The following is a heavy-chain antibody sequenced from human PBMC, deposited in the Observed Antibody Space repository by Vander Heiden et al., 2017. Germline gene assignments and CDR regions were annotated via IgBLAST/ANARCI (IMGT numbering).Heavy chain of an antibody. D-gene: IGHD4-17*01. CDR2: ISAYNGNT. CDR1: GYYFTSHG. V-gene: IGHV1-18*01. J-gene: IGHJ4*02. CDR3: ARDDGDSNCEFDY. Sequence: AQPVQAGDEVKMPGAAVKVFCKASGYYFTSHGNSWVGLASGQGLEWMGWISAYNGNTNYAQKLKGRVTMTTDTSTSTAYMELRSLRSDVAAVYYCARDDGDSNCEFDYWGQGTLVTVSS.